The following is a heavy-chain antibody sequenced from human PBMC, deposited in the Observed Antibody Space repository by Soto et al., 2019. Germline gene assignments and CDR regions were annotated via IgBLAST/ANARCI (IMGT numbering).Heavy chain of an antibody. CDR2: INYGGST. D-gene: IGHD6-6*01. V-gene: IGHV4-34*01. J-gene: IGHJ5*02. CDR3: ARALIAARPRHWFDP. CDR1: GGSFGGYY. Sequence: QVQLQQWGAGLLKPSGTLSLTCAVSGGSFGGYYWTWIRQSPGKGLEWIGNINYGGSTNYNPSLKSRVTISIDTSRNQFSLKLTSLTAADTAVYYCARALIAARPRHWFDPWGQGTLVTVSS.